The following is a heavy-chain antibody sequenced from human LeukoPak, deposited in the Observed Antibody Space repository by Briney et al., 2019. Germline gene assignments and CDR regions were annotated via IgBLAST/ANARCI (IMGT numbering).Heavy chain of an antibody. CDR3: ARVGYCSGGSCYSGAFDI. CDR1: GFTFSSYG. CDR2: ISSSSSYI. V-gene: IGHV3-21*01. J-gene: IGHJ3*02. D-gene: IGHD2-15*01. Sequence: PGGSLRLSCAASGFTFSSYGMHWVRQAPGKGLEWVSSISSSSSYIYYADSVKGRFTISRDNAKNSPYLQMNSLRAEDTAVYYCARVGYCSGGSCYSGAFDIWGQGTMVTVSS.